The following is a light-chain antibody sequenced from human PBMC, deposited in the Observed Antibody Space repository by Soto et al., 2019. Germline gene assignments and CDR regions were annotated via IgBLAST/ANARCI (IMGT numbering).Light chain of an antibody. Sequence: DIQMPQSPSSLSASVGDRVTITCRASQSISSYLNWYQQKPGKAPKLLIYAASSWQSGVPARFSGSGSGTDFTLTISSLEPEDFATYYCQQSYRTPRTFGQGTKVDIK. CDR2: AAS. CDR3: QQSYRTPRT. J-gene: IGKJ1*01. CDR1: QSISSY. V-gene: IGKV1-39*01.